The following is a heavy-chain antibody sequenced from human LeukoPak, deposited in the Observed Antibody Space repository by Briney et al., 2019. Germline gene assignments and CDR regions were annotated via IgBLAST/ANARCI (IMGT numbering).Heavy chain of an antibody. CDR2: ISPYNGNT. CDR3: ATDPNLYDFLTGYSYYFDF. D-gene: IGHD3-9*01. J-gene: IGHJ4*02. V-gene: IGHV1-18*01. CDR1: GYTFTTYG. Sequence: ASVKVSCKASGYTFTTYGITWVRQAPGQGLEWVGWISPYNGNTKYAQSLQGRLTMTTDTSTSTAYMELRSLRSDDTAVYYCATDPNLYDFLTGYSYYFDFWGQGTLVTVSS.